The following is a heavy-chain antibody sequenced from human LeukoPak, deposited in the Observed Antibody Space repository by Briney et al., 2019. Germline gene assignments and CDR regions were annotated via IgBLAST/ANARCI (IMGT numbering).Heavy chain of an antibody. CDR2: INPNSGGT. Sequence: GASVKVSCKASGYTFTGYYMHWVRQAPGQGLEWMGWINPNSGGTNYAQKFQGRVTMTRDTSISTAYTELSRLRSDDTAVYYCARDPINSSGWFTSDYWGQGTLVTVSS. CDR1: GYTFTGYY. J-gene: IGHJ4*02. CDR3: ARDPINSSGWFTSDY. V-gene: IGHV1-2*02. D-gene: IGHD6-19*01.